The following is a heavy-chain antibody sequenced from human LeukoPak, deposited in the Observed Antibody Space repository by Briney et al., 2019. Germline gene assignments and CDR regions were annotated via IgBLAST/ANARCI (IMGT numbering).Heavy chain of an antibody. CDR2: IRYDGSNK. CDR1: GFTFSSYG. J-gene: IGHJ4*02. D-gene: IGHD6-13*01. V-gene: IGHV3-30*02. CDR3: AKEAREYSSSWYGS. Sequence: GGSLRLSCAASGFTFSSYGMHWVRQAPGKGLEWVAFIRYDGSNKYYADSVKGRFTIPRDNSKNTLYLQMNSLRAEDTAVYYCAKEAREYSSSWYGSWGQGTLVTVSS.